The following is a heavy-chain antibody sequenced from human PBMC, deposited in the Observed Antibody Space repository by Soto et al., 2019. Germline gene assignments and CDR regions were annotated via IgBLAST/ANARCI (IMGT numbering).Heavy chain of an antibody. V-gene: IGHV4-39*01. CDR2: IYYSGST. Sequence: SETLSLTCTVSGGSTSSSSYYWGWIRQPPGKGLEWIGSIYYSGSTYYNPSLKSRVTISVDTSKNQFSLKLSSVTAADTAVYYCARRGIAARGWFDPWGQGTLLTVSS. D-gene: IGHD6-6*01. CDR1: GGSTSSSSYY. CDR3: ARRGIAARGWFDP. J-gene: IGHJ5*02.